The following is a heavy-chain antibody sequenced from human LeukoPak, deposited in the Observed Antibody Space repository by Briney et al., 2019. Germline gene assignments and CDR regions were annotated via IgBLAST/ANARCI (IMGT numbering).Heavy chain of an antibody. CDR3: AIDISCSSTSCSHWFDP. CDR2: IYYSGST. J-gene: IGHJ5*02. CDR1: GGSISSYY. D-gene: IGHD2-2*01. V-gene: IGHV4-59*01. Sequence: PSETLSLTCTASGGSISSYYWSWIRQPPGKGLEWIGCIYYSGSTNYNPSLKSRVTISVDTSKNQFSLKLSSVTAADTAVYYCAIDISCSSTSCSHWFDPWGRGTLVTVSS.